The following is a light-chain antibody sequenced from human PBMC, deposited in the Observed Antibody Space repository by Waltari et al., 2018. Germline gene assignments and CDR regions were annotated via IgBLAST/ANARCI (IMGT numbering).Light chain of an antibody. Sequence: DIVMTQSPDSLAVSLGERATINCTSSQSVLFSTNNKNYLAWYQQKTGQPPRLLFYCASTRESGVPDRFSGSGSGTDFTLTISSLQAEDVAVYYCQQYRSTLWTFGQGTRVEIK. CDR1: QSVLFSTNNKNY. J-gene: IGKJ1*01. CDR2: CAS. V-gene: IGKV4-1*01. CDR3: QQYRSTLWT.